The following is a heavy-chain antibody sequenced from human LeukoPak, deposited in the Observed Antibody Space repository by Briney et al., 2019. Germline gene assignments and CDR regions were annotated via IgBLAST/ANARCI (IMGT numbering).Heavy chain of an antibody. CDR2: IDTSGST. Sequence: KPSETLSLTCTVSGASISSYYWSWIRQAAGKGLEWIGRIDTSGSTNYNLSLKSRVTMSVDTSKKQVSLKLSSVTAADTAVYYCARVIHDFWSGYLDYWGQGTLVTVSS. J-gene: IGHJ4*02. V-gene: IGHV4-4*07. CDR1: GASISSYY. D-gene: IGHD3-3*01. CDR3: ARVIHDFWSGYLDY.